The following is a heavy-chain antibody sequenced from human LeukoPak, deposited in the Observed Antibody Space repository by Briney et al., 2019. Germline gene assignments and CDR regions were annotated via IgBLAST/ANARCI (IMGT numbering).Heavy chain of an antibody. Sequence: GASVKVSCKASGYTFTSYGISWVRQAPGQGLEWMGWISVYNGNTNYAQKFQGRVTLTTDTSTSTAYMELRSLRSDDTAVYYCARDTYGHSGGWYYFDYWGQGTLVTVSS. D-gene: IGHD6-19*01. J-gene: IGHJ4*02. V-gene: IGHV1-18*01. CDR2: ISVYNGNT. CDR3: ARDTYGHSGGWYYFDY. CDR1: GYTFTSYG.